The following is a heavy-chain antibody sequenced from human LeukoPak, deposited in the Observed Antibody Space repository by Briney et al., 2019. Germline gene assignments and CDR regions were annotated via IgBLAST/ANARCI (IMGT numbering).Heavy chain of an antibody. V-gene: IGHV4-4*07. CDR3: ARIGRLRGDYYYMDV. Sequence: SETLSLTCTVSGGSISSYYWSWIRQPAGKGLEWIGRIYTSGSTNYNPSLKSRVTMSVDTSKNQFSLKLSSVTAVDTAVYYCARIGRLRGDYYYMDVWGKGTTVTVSS. D-gene: IGHD3-10*01. J-gene: IGHJ6*03. CDR1: GGSISSYY. CDR2: IYTSGST.